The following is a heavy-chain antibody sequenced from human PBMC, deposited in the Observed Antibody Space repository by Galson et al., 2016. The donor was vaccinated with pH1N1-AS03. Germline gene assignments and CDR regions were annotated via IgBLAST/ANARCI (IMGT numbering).Heavy chain of an antibody. D-gene: IGHD3/OR15-3a*01. J-gene: IGHJ4*02. Sequence: SLRLSCAASGFSFIDYWMTWVRQAPGKGLEWVTNIDQYGSEKYYMDSVEGRFTISRDNAKNSLSLQMNSLRSEDTAVYYCTSGLVELDYWGQGTLVTVSS. V-gene: IGHV3-7*01. CDR2: IDQYGSEK. CDR3: TSGLVELDY. CDR1: GFSFIDYW.